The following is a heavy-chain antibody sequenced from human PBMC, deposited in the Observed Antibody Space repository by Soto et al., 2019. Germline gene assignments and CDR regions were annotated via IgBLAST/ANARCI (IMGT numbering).Heavy chain of an antibody. J-gene: IGHJ5*02. Sequence: QVQLQESGPGLVKPSQTLSLTCTVSGGSISSGGYYWSWIRQHPGKGLEWIGYIFYSGTTYYNPPLKSXXTISVDTSKNQFSLKLSSVTGADAAVYYCARSVDPWGQGTLVTVSS. CDR2: IFYSGTT. CDR3: ARSVDP. CDR1: GGSISSGGYY. V-gene: IGHV4-31*03.